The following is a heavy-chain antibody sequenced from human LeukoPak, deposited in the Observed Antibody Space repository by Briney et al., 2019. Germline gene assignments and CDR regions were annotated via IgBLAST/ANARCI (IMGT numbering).Heavy chain of an antibody. Sequence: ASVKVSCKAAGYTLTGYYMHWVRQAPGQGLEWMGWINPNSGGTSYAQKFQGRVTMTRDTSISTAYMELSRLRSDDTAVYYCARGRCSSRSCYLFDYWGQGSLVTVSS. CDR3: ARGRCSSRSCYLFDY. J-gene: IGHJ4*02. V-gene: IGHV1-2*02. D-gene: IGHD2-2*01. CDR2: INPNSGGT. CDR1: GYTLTGYY.